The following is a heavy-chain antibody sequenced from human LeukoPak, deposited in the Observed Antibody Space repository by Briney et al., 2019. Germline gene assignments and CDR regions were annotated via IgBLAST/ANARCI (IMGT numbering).Heavy chain of an antibody. V-gene: IGHV4-59*01. D-gene: IGHD3-22*01. CDR1: GGSISSYY. CDR3: ARHPGDISGYNWFDP. Sequence: PSETLSLTCTVSGGSISSYYWSWIRQPPGKGLEWIGYIYYSGSTNYNPSLKSRVTISVDTSKNQFSLKLSSVTTADTAVYYCARHPGDISGYNWFDPWGQGTLVTVSS. J-gene: IGHJ5*02. CDR2: IYYSGST.